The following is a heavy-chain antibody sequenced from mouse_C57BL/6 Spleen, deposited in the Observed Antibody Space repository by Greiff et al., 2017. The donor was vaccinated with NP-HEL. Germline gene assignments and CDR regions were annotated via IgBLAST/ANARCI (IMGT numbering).Heavy chain of an antibody. D-gene: IGHD2-10*01. Sequence: EVQGVESGGGLVKPGGSLKLSCAASGFTFSDYGMHWVRQAPEKGLEWVAYISSGSSTIYYADTVKGRVTISRDNAKNTPFLQMTSLRSEDAAMYYCARKGAYDRNLYAMDYWGQGTSVTVSS. CDR1: GFTFSDYG. CDR3: ARKGAYDRNLYAMDY. V-gene: IGHV5-17*01. CDR2: ISSGSSTI. J-gene: IGHJ4*01.